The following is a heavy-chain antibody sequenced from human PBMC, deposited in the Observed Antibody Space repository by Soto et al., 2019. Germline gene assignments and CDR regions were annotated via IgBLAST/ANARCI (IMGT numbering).Heavy chain of an antibody. CDR2: INAGNGNT. V-gene: IGHV1-3*01. J-gene: IGHJ4*02. D-gene: IGHD5-12*01. Sequence: QVQLVQSGAEVKKPGASVKVSCKASGYIFTSYGVHWVRQAPGQSLEWMGWINAGNGNTEYSQNFQGRVTITRDTSASTAYMELNSLRSEDTAVYSCATAEGYGGKGDLDHWGQGTLVTVSS. CDR3: ATAEGYGGKGDLDH. CDR1: GYIFTSYG.